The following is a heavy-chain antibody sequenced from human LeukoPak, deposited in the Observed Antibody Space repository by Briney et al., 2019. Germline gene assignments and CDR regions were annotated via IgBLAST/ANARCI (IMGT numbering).Heavy chain of an antibody. Sequence: KPSETLSLTCTVSVGSISSSSYYWGWIRQPPGKGLEWIGSIYYSGSTYYNPSLKSRVTISVDTSKNQFSLKLSSVTAADTAVYYCARGLDSSSSAGGSFEYWGQGTLV. J-gene: IGHJ4*02. CDR2: IYYSGST. D-gene: IGHD6-6*01. V-gene: IGHV4-39*07. CDR1: VGSISSSSYY. CDR3: ARGLDSSSSAGGSFEY.